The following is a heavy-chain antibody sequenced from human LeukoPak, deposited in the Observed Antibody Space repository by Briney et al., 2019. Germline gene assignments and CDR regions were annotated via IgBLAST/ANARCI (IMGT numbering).Heavy chain of an antibody. CDR2: ISGSGDST. V-gene: IGHV3-23*01. CDR1: GFTFSSYA. D-gene: IGHD6-19*01. J-gene: IGHJ4*02. CDR3: AKEITMYTSAWYFES. Sequence: PGGSLRLSCAASGFTFSSYAMCWVRQAPGKGLEWVSGISGSGDSTYYADSVKGRFTISRDNSKNTLYLQMNSLRPEDTAVYYCAKEITMYTSAWYFESWGQGALVTVSS.